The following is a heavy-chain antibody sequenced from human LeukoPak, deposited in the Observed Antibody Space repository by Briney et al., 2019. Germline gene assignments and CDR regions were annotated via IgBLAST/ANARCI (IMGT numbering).Heavy chain of an antibody. CDR1: GFTFSNYW. V-gene: IGHV3-7*01. CDR3: ARDCYSTSCYTGWYFDY. J-gene: IGHJ4*02. CDR2: IKQDGSEK. D-gene: IGHD2-2*02. Sequence: GGSLRLSCAASGFTFSNYWMSWVRQAPGKGLKWVAIIKQDGSEKYYVDSVKGRFTVSRDNAKNSLYLQMNSLRAEDTAVYYCARDCYSTSCYTGWYFDYWGQGTLVTVSS.